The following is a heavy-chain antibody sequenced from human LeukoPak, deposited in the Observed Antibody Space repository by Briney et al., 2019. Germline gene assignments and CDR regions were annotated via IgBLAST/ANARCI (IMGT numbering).Heavy chain of an antibody. CDR1: GYTFTGYY. CDR3: ARVFKGSGWYGEIDY. Sequence: SVKVSCKASGYTFTGYYMHWVRQAPGQGLEGMGRINPNSGDTNYAQKFQGRVTMTRDTSISTAYMELSRLRSDDTAVYYCARVFKGSGWYGEIDYWGQGTLVTVSS. J-gene: IGHJ4*02. D-gene: IGHD6-19*01. V-gene: IGHV1-2*06. CDR2: INPNSGDT.